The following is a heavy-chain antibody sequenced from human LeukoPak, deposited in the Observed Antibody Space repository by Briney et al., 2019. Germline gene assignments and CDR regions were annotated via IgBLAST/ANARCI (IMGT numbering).Heavy chain of an antibody. CDR1: GFTFSNDW. D-gene: IGHD4-23*01. CDR3: AKAWTYCGNSGGDD. V-gene: IGHV3-23*01. CDR2: ISGSGGSK. J-gene: IGHJ4*02. Sequence: GGSLRLSCAASGFTFSNDWMSWVRQAPGKGLEWVSGISGSGGSKYYADSVKGRFTISRDNSKNTLYLQMNSLRAEDTAVYYCAKAWTYCGNSGGDDWGQRTLVTVSS.